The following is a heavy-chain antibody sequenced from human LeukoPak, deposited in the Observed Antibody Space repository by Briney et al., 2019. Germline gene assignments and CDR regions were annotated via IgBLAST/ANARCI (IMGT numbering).Heavy chain of an antibody. CDR2: IYYSGST. CDR1: GGSISSYY. CDR3: ARGIMVRGGLDY. Sequence: SETLSLTCTVSGGSISSYYWSWIRQPPGKGLEWIGYIYYSGSTNYNPSLKSRVTISVDTSKNQFSLKLSSVTAADTAVYYCARGIMVRGGLDYWGQGTLVTVSS. V-gene: IGHV4-59*12. J-gene: IGHJ4*02. D-gene: IGHD3-10*01.